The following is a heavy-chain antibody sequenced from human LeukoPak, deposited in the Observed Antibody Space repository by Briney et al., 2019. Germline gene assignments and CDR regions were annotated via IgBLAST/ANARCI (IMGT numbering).Heavy chain of an antibody. J-gene: IGHJ4*02. D-gene: IGHD5-12*01. CDR1: GGTFSSYA. CDR2: IIPILGIA. V-gene: IGHV1-69*04. CDR3: ATIVATNLGFDY. Sequence: GASVKVSCKASGGTFSSYAISWVRQAPGQGLEWMGRIIPILGIANYAQKFQGRVTITADKSTSTAYMELSSLRSEDTAVYYCATIVATNLGFDYWGQGTLVTVSS.